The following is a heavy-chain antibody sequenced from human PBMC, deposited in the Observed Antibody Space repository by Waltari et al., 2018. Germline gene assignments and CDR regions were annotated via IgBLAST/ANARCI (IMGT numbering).Heavy chain of an antibody. V-gene: IGHV4-39*02. J-gene: IGHJ4*02. CDR2: IYYRGST. CDR3: ARDPRAYGSGSWY. Sequence: QLQLQESGPGLVKPSETLSLTCTVSGGSISSSSYYWGWIRQPPGKGLEWIGSIYYRGSTYYNPSLKSRVTISVDTSKNSLYLQMNSRRAEDTAVYYCARDPRAYGSGSWYWGQGTLVTVSS. D-gene: IGHD3-10*01. CDR1: GGSISSSSYY.